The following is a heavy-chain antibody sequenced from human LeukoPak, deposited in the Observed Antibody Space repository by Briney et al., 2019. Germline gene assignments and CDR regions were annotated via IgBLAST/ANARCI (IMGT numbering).Heavy chain of an antibody. CDR3: ARGGSGWLLDY. CDR2: IYHSGST. J-gene: IGHJ4*02. V-gene: IGHV4-38-2*01. D-gene: IGHD6-19*01. Sequence: TASETLSLTWAVSGYSISGGYYWGWIRQPPGKGLEWIGSIYHSGSTYYNPSLKSRVTISVDTSKNQFSLTLSSVTAADTAVYYCARGGSGWLLDYWGQGTLVTVSS. CDR1: GYSISGGYY.